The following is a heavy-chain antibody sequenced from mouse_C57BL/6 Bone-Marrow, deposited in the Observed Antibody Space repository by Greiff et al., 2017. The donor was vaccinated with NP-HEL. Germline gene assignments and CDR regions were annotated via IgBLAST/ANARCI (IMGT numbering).Heavy chain of an antibody. Sequence: QVQLQQPGAELVKPGASVKLSCKASGYTFTSYWMPWVQQRPGQGLEWIGMLHPNSGSTNYNEKFKSKATLTVDKASSTACMQLSSLTSEDSAVYYCARGRWPFWYFDVWGTGTTVTVSS. V-gene: IGHV1-64*01. D-gene: IGHD1-1*02. CDR2: LHPNSGST. J-gene: IGHJ1*03. CDR3: ARGRWPFWYFDV. CDR1: GYTFTSYW.